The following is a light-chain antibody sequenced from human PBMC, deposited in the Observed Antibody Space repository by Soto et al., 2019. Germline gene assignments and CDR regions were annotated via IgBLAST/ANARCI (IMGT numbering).Light chain of an antibody. Sequence: VFTQSPSTLSLSPGERATLSCRVSENVRTFVDWYQQKPGQAPRLLIYGASNRATGIPARFSGSGSGTDFTLTISNLEPEDFAVYYCQQHSHWPPWTFGQGTKVDIK. CDR2: GAS. J-gene: IGKJ1*01. V-gene: IGKV3-11*01. CDR1: ENVRTF. CDR3: QQHSHWPPWT.